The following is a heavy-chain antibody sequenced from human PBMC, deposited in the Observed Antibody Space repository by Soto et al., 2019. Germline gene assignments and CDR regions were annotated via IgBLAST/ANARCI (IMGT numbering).Heavy chain of an antibody. V-gene: IGHV1-69*06. J-gene: IGHJ3*02. CDR1: GGTFSSYA. Sequence: QVQLVQSGAEVKKPGSSVKVSCKASGGTFSSYAISWVRQAPGEGLKWMGGIIPIFGTANYAQKFQGRSTNTADKSTSTAYMELSSLRSEDTAVYYCARDQGPRGPHRGAFDIWGQGTMVTVSS. CDR3: ARDQGPRGPHRGAFDI. CDR2: IIPIFGTA.